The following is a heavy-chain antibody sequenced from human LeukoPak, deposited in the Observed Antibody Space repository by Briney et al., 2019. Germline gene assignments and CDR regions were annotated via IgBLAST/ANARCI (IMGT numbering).Heavy chain of an antibody. D-gene: IGHD2-2*01. V-gene: IGHV5-51*01. J-gene: IGHJ4*02. CDR1: GYSFTNYW. Sequence: GECLKISCKGSGYSFTNYWIGWVRRMPGKGLVWMGIIYPGDSDNRYSPSFQGQVTISADKSISTAYLQWSSLKASDTAMYYCARHFSIGVLATIDYWGQGTLVTVSS. CDR2: IYPGDSDN. CDR3: ARHFSIGVLATIDY.